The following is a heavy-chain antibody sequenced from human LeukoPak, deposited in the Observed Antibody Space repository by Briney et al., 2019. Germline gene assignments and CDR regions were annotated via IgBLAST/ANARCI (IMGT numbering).Heavy chain of an antibody. Sequence: PSETLSLTCTVSGGSINSNYWSWIRQPPGKGLEWIGYIYYSGSTNYNPSLQSRVTISVDTSKNQFSLKLSSVTAADTAVYYCARVGTSPEAFDIWGQGTLVTVSS. D-gene: IGHD1-14*01. CDR2: IYYSGST. J-gene: IGHJ3*02. V-gene: IGHV4-59*01. CDR1: GGSINSNY. CDR3: ARVGTSPEAFDI.